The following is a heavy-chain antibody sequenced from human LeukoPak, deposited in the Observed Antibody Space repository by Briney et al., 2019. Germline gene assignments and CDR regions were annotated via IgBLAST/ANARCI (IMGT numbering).Heavy chain of an antibody. D-gene: IGHD5-18*01. CDR2: IYHTGST. CDR3: ARGLPFDP. V-gene: IGHV4-38-2*02. CDR1: GNSISSGYY. Sequence: PSETLSLTCTVSGNSISSGYYWGWMRQPPGKGLEWIGYIYHTGSTHYNPSLKSRVTISVDTSKNQFSLKLNSVTAADTAVYYCARGLPFDPWGQGTLVTVPS. J-gene: IGHJ5*01.